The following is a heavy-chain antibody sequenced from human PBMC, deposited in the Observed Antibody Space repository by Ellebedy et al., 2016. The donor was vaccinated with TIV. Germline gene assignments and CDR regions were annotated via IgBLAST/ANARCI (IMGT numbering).Heavy chain of an antibody. V-gene: IGHV3-7*01. CDR1: GFTFSRHW. J-gene: IGHJ4*02. D-gene: IGHD1-26*01. Sequence: PGGSLRLSCAASGFTFSRHWMNWVRQAPGKGLEWVANINEDGSDRYYVDSVKGRFTISRDNAKSSLYLQMNSLRAGDTAVYYCAREGVGASLDYWGQGTLVTVSS. CDR3: AREGVGASLDY. CDR2: INEDGSDR.